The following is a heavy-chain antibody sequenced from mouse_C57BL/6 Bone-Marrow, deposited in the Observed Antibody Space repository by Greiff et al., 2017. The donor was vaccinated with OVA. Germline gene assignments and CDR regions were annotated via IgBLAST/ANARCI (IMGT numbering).Heavy chain of an antibody. CDR2: ISYDGSN. CDR3: ARDDYYDYDDYCDY. J-gene: IGHJ2*01. CDR1: GYSITSCYY. D-gene: IGHD2-4*01. V-gene: IGHV3-6*01. Sequence: ESGPGLVKPSQSLSLTCSVTGYSITSCYYWNWIRQFPGNKLEWMGYISYDGSNNYNPSLKNRIPITRDTSKNQFFLKLNAVATEDTATYYCARDDYYDYDDYCDYWGQGTTLTVSS.